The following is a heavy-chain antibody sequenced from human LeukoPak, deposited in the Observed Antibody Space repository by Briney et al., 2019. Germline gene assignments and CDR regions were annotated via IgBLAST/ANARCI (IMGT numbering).Heavy chain of an antibody. Sequence: GGSLRLSCAASGFTFSSYSMNWVRQAPGKGLEWFSSISSSSSYIYYADSVKGRFTISRDNAKNSLYLQMNSLRAEDTAVYYCAREDFGAAGIDYWGQGTLVTVSS. CDR2: ISSSSSYI. J-gene: IGHJ4*02. CDR3: AREDFGAAGIDY. CDR1: GFTFSSYS. D-gene: IGHD6-13*01. V-gene: IGHV3-21*01.